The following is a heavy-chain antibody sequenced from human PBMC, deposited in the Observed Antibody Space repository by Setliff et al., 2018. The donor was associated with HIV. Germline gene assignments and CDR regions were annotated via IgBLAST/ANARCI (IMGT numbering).Heavy chain of an antibody. J-gene: IGHJ5*02. V-gene: IGHV4-4*02. CDR3: ARGYDFWSGKAPHWFDP. CDR1: GASISSSYW. Sequence: LSLTCAVSGASISSSYWWNRVRQPPGRGLEWIGEISHSGTTNYNPSLKSRVSISVDKSKNQFLLKLNSVTAADTAVYYCARGYDFWSGKAPHWFDPWGQGTLVTVSS. CDR2: ISHSGTT. D-gene: IGHD3-3*01.